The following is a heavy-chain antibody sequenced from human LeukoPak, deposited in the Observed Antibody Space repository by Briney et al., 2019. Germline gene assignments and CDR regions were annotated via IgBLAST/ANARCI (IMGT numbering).Heavy chain of an antibody. D-gene: IGHD5-24*01. J-gene: IGHJ4*02. CDR2: VDDSGNT. V-gene: IGHV4-59*01. CDR3: ARDRFATTTWDSTFDY. CDR1: EGPMRIYN. Sequence: SETLSLTCTVSEGPMRIYNWNWIRQPPGKGLEWIGYVDDSGNTDYNPSFESRVTMSIDTSKKLVSLMLTSVTTADTAVYYCARDRFATTTWDSTFDYWGQGILVTVSS.